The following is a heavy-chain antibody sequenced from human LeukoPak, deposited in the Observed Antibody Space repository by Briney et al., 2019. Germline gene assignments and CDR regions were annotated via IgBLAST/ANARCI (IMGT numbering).Heavy chain of an antibody. CDR3: ARVLDTAMENHYYHYPFDY. CDR2: ISYDGSNK. CDR1: GFTFSSYA. D-gene: IGHD5-18*01. Sequence: PGGSLRLSCAASGFTFSSYAMHWVRQAPGKGLEWVAVISYDGSNKYYADSVKGRFTISRDNSKNTPYLQMDSLRAEDTAVYYCARVLDTAMENHYYHYPFDYWGQGTLVTVSS. J-gene: IGHJ4*02. V-gene: IGHV3-30-3*01.